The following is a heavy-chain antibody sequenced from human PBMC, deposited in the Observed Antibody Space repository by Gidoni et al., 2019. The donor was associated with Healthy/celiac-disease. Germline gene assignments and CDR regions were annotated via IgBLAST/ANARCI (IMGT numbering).Heavy chain of an antibody. CDR3: AREGTGLGSYYHDY. Sequence: QVQLVQSGAEVKKPGASVKVSCKASGYTFTGYYMHWVRQAPGQGLEWMGWINPNSGGTNYAQKFQDRVTMTRDTSISTVYMELSSLRSDDTAVYYCAREGTGLGSYYHDYWGQGTLVTVSS. CDR1: GYTFTGYY. J-gene: IGHJ4*02. D-gene: IGHD3-10*01. CDR2: INPNSGGT. V-gene: IGHV1-2*02.